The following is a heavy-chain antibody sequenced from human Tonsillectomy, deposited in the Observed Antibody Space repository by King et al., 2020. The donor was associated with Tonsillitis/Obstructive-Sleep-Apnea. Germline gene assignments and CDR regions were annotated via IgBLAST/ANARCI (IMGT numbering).Heavy chain of an antibody. D-gene: IGHD3-3*01. J-gene: IGHJ4*02. CDR1: GFTFDDYA. V-gene: IGHV3-9*01. CDR3: AKFGEYDFWSGSPSDYFDY. Sequence: VQLVESGGGLVQPGRSLRLSCAASGFTFDDYAMHWVRQAPGKGLEWVSGISWNSGSIGYADSVKGRFTISRDNAKNSLYLQMNSLRAEDTALYYCAKFGEYDFWSGSPSDYFDYWGQGTLVTVSS. CDR2: ISWNSGSI.